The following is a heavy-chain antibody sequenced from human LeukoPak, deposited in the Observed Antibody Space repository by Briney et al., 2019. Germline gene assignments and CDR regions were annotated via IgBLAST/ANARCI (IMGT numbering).Heavy chain of an antibody. Sequence: SETLSLTCTVSGGSISPYYWSWIRQPPGKGLEWVGYIYYSGSTDYNPSLKSRVTISVDTSKNQFSLKLSSVTAADTAVYYCARGFRIAAAGTPSGYYYMDVWGKGTTVTVSS. CDR2: IYYSGST. J-gene: IGHJ6*03. CDR3: ARGFRIAAAGTPSGYYYMDV. D-gene: IGHD6-13*01. V-gene: IGHV4-59*01. CDR1: GGSISPYY.